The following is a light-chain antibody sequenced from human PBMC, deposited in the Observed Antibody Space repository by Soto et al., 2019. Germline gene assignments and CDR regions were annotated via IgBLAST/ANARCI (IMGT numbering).Light chain of an antibody. CDR3: AAWDASLRGYV. Sequence: QSVLTQPPSASGTPGQRVTISCSGSSSNIGSNYVYWYQQLPGTAPKLLIYRNNQRPSGVPDRFSGSKSGTSASLAISGLRSEAEADYYCAAWDASLRGYVFGTGTKLTVL. CDR1: SSNIGSNY. V-gene: IGLV1-47*01. CDR2: RNN. J-gene: IGLJ1*01.